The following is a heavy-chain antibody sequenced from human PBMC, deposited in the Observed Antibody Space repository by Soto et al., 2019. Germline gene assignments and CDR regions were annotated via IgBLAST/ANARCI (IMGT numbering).Heavy chain of an antibody. Sequence: QVQLVQSGAEVKKPGASVKVSCKASGYTFTGFYMHWVRQAPGQGPEWMGWINPNTSGTSYAQKFQGWGTLTRDTSINTAYMELSRLSSDDTAVYYCARDLWGYSGIKGYFYGMDVWGQGTTVTISS. D-gene: IGHD5-12*01. J-gene: IGHJ6*02. CDR2: INPNTSGT. CDR3: ARDLWGYSGIKGYFYGMDV. CDR1: GYTFTGFY. V-gene: IGHV1-2*04.